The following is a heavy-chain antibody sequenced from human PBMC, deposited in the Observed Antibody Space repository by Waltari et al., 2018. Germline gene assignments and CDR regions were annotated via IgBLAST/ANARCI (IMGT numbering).Heavy chain of an antibody. D-gene: IGHD6-13*01. Sequence: EVQLVESGGGLVKPGGPLRLSCAASGFTFSSYSMNWVRQAPGKGLEWGSSISSSSYIYYADSVKGRFTISRDNAKNALYLQMNSLRAEDTAVYYCARAAAAAGSDYWGQGTLVTVSS. J-gene: IGHJ4*02. CDR1: GFTFSSYS. CDR3: ARAAAAAGSDY. CDR2: ISSSSYI. V-gene: IGHV3-21*01.